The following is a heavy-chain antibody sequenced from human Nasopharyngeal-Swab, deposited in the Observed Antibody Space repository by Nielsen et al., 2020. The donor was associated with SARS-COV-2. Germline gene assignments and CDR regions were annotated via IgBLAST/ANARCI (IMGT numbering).Heavy chain of an antibody. D-gene: IGHD1-1*01. Sequence: SETLSLTCTVSGGSISRYYGSWIRQPPGKGLEWIGYIYYSGSTNYNPSLKSRVTISVDTSKNQFSLKLSSMTAADTAVYYCARMLNGTRVDYWGQGTLVTVSS. CDR2: IYYSGST. V-gene: IGHV4-59*01. CDR3: ARMLNGTRVDY. J-gene: IGHJ4*02. CDR1: GGSISRYY.